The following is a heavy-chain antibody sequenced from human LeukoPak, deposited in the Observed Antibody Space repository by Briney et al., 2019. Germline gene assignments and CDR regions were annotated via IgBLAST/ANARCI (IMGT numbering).Heavy chain of an antibody. J-gene: IGHJ4*02. CDR2: IIPIFGTA. D-gene: IGHD3-22*01. CDR1: GGTFSSYA. Sequence: ASVKVSCKASGGTFSSYAISWVRQAPGQGLEWMGGIIPIFGTANYAQKFQGRVTITADESTSTAYMELSSLRSEDTAVYYCATLHDSSGYRYFYFDYWGQGTLVTVSS. V-gene: IGHV1-69*13. CDR3: ATLHDSSGYRYFYFDY.